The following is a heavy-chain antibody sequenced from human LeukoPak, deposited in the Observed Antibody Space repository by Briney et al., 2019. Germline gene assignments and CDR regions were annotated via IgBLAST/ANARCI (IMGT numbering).Heavy chain of an antibody. Sequence: SETLSLTCTVSGYSISSVYDWGWIRQPPGKGLEWIGSIYYSWSTYYNPSLKSRVTISVDTSKNQFSLKLSSVTAAGTAVYYCARGAGTYAFDIWGQGTMVTVSS. CDR1: GYSISSVYD. CDR3: ARGAGTYAFDI. V-gene: IGHV4-38-2*02. J-gene: IGHJ3*02. CDR2: IYYSWST. D-gene: IGHD6-13*01.